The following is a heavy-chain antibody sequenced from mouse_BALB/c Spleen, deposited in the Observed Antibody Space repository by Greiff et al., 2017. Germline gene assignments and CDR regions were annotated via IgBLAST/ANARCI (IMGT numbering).Heavy chain of an antibody. CDR2: IRNKANGYTT. J-gene: IGHJ4*01. V-gene: IGHV7-3*02. CDR1: GFTFTDYY. CDR3: ARDGYSAMDY. Sequence: EVQVVESGGGLVQPGGSLRLSCATSGFTFTDYYMSWVRQPPGKALEWLGFIRNKANGYTTEYSASVKGRFTISRDNSQSILYLQMNTLRAEDSATYYCARDGYSAMDYWGQGTSVTVSS.